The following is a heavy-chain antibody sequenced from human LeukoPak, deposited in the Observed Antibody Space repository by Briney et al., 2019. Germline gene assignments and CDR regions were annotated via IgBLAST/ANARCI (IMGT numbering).Heavy chain of an antibody. CDR1: GGSISSYY. CDR3: ASSYSIYYMDV. CDR2: ISGST. Sequence: SETLSLTCTVSGGSISSYYWSWIRQPAGKGLEWIGRISGSTNYNPSLKSRVTISVDTSKNQFSLKLSSVTAADTAVYYCASSYSIYYMDVWGKGTTVTVSS. V-gene: IGHV4-4*07. D-gene: IGHD1-26*01. J-gene: IGHJ6*03.